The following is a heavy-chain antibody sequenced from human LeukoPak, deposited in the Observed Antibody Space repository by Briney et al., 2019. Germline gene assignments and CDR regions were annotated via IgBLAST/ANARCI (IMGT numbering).Heavy chain of an antibody. CDR1: GFPFDDYG. J-gene: IGHJ4*02. V-gene: IGHV3-48*01. CDR2: ISSSSSTI. CDR3: ARQWRGGDY. D-gene: IGHD6-19*01. Sequence: PTGGSLRLSCAASGFPFDDYGMNWVRQAPGKGLEWVSYISSSSSTIYYADSVKGRFTISRDNAKNSLYLQMNSLRAEDTAVYYCARQWRGGDYWGQGTLVTVSS.